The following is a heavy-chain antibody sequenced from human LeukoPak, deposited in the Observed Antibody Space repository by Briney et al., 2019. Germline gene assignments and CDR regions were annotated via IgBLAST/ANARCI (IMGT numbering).Heavy chain of an antibody. V-gene: IGHV4-31*03. D-gene: IGHD3-22*01. J-gene: IGHJ3*02. CDR2: IYYSGST. CDR3: AREGDLYYYDSSDPSKSPGGYAFDI. CDR1: GGSISSGGYY. Sequence: SETLSLTSIVSGGSISSGGYYWSWIRQHPGKGLEWIGYIYYSGSTYYNPSLKSRVTISVDTTKNQSSLKLSSVTAPDTAVYYCAREGDLYYYDSSDPSKSPGGYAFDIWGQGTMVTVSS.